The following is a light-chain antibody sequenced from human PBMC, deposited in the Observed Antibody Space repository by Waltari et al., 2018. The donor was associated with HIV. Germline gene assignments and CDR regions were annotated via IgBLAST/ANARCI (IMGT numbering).Light chain of an antibody. V-gene: IGKV3-15*01. CDR3: PPIT. CDR2: GAS. CDR1: QSISNN. Sequence: EIVMTQSPATLSVSPGERATLSCRASQSISNNLAWYQQKPGQAPRLLIYGASTRATGIPARFSGSGSGTEFTLTISSLQSEDFAVYNWPPITFGQGTRLEIK. J-gene: IGKJ5*01.